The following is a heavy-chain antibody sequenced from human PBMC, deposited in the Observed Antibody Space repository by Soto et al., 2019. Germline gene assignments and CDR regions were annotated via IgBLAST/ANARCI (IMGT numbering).Heavy chain of an antibody. CDR1: GGSISNVY. CDR3: ARTVLGPDLLADSFVDYYYYMDV. V-gene: IGHV4-59*08. Sequence: SETLSLTCTVSGGSISNVYWSWIRQPPGKGLEWIGYVYYTGSTSYNPSLKRRVTFSADSSRGQFSLRLNSVTAADTAVFYCARTVLGPDLLADSFVDYYYYMDVWGQGTTVTVS. CDR2: VYYTGST. J-gene: IGHJ6*03. D-gene: IGHD3-9*01.